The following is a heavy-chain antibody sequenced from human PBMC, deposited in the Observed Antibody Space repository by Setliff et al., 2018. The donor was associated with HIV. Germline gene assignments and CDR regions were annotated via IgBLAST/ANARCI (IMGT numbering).Heavy chain of an antibody. D-gene: IGHD3-3*01. Sequence: PSETLSLTCAVYGGSFTSYDWTWIRQAPGKDLEWIGEINHNGGTNYNPSLKSRVTISVDRSKNQFFLRLTSVTAADTAVYYCARGSYRGSGFFVRYFDFWGQGSLVTVSS. CDR3: ARGSYRGSGFFVRYFDF. V-gene: IGHV4-34*01. CDR1: GGSFTSYD. CDR2: INHNGGT. J-gene: IGHJ4*02.